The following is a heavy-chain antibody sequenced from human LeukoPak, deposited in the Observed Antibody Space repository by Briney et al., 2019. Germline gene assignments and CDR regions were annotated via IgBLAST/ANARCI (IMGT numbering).Heavy chain of an antibody. CDR3: ARVEESVSGNYGARYFQH. CDR1: GYSISSGDY. Sequence: SETLSLTCTVSGYSISSGDYWGWIRPPPGKGLEWIGTIYHSGSTYYNPSLKSRVTISVHTSKNQFSLRPTSVTAADTAVYYCARVEESVSGNYGARYFQHWGQGTLVTVSS. V-gene: IGHV4-38-2*02. J-gene: IGHJ1*01. D-gene: IGHD4-11*01. CDR2: IYHSGST.